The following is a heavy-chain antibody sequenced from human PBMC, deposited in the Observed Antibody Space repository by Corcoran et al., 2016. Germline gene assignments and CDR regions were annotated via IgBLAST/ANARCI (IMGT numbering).Heavy chain of an antibody. V-gene: IGHV4-38-2*02. J-gene: IGHJ6*02. CDR1: GYSISSDYY. D-gene: IGHD2-2*01. CDR3: AKGWSLGYCSRTYCLGAMDV. CDR2: MYHSGST. Sequence: QVQLQESGPGLVKPSETLSLTCTVSGYSISSDYYWAWIRQPTGKGLEWIGSMYHSGSTYYNPSLKSRVTISVDTSKHQFSLKLNSVTAADTAVYYCAKGWSLGYCSRTYCLGAMDVWGQGTTVSVSS.